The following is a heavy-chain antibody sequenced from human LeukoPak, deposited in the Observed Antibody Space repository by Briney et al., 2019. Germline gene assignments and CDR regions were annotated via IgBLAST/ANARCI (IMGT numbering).Heavy chain of an antibody. Sequence: GGSLRPSCAASGLTVSSNHMSWVRQAPGKGLEWVSFIYSGGSTYYTDSVEGRFTISRDNSKNTLYLQMNSLRAEDTAVYYCTTDYCSGASCRSDHWGQGTLVTVSS. D-gene: IGHD2-15*01. V-gene: IGHV3-53*01. CDR3: TTDYCSGASCRSDH. CDR1: GLTVSSNH. J-gene: IGHJ4*02. CDR2: IYSGGST.